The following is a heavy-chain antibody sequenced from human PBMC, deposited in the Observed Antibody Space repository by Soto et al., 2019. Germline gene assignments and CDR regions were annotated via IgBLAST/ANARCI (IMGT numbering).Heavy chain of an antibody. D-gene: IGHD1-20*01. J-gene: IGHJ5*02. CDR3: ARGAGITGTARRWFDP. V-gene: IGHV4-30-2*01. CDR1: GGSISSGGYS. CDR2: IYHSGST. Sequence: SETLSLTCAVSGGSISSGGYSWSWIRQPPGKGLEWIGYIYHSGSTYYNPSLKSRVTISVDRSKNQFSLKLSSVTAAETAVYYCARGAGITGTARRWFDPWGQGTLVTVSS.